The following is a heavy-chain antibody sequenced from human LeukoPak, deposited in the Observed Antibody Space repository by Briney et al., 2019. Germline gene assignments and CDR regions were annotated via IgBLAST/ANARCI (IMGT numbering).Heavy chain of an antibody. CDR3: ARDRPNYYGSDGHYYRRDGDY. CDR2: ISSKGELT. Sequence: GGSLRLSCAASGFTFSIYDMSWLRQAPGKGLEWLSSISSKGELTYYTDSGRRRFNISRDYTRSTLYLQMNSLRAGDTAVYYCARDRPNYYGSDGHYYRRDGDYWGQGTLVTVSS. D-gene: IGHD3-22*01. J-gene: IGHJ4*02. CDR1: GFTFSIYD. V-gene: IGHV3-23*01.